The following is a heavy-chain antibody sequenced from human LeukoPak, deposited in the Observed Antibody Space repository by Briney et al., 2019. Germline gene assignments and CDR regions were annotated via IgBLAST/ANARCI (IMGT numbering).Heavy chain of an antibody. V-gene: IGHV4-30-4*01. Sequence: SQTLSLTCTVSGGSISSGDYYWSWIRQPPGKGLEWIGYIYYSGSTYYNPSLKSRVTISVDTSKNQFSLKLSSVTAADTAVCYCAREHYYGSGSYYGRSGWFDPWGQGTLVTVSS. CDR3: AREHYYGSGSYYGRSGWFDP. CDR1: GGSISSGDYY. CDR2: IYYSGST. D-gene: IGHD3-10*01. J-gene: IGHJ5*02.